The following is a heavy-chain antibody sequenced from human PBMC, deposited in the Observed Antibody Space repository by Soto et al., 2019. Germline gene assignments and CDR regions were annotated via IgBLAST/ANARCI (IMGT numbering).Heavy chain of an antibody. D-gene: IGHD3-3*01. CDR1: GGTFSSYA. Sequence: GASVKVSCKASGGTFSSYAISWVRQAPGQGLEWMGGIIPIFGTANYAQKFQGRVTITADESTSTAYMELSSLRSEDTAVYYCARKSLNDFWSGPAYYYYGMDVWGQGTTVTVSS. J-gene: IGHJ6*02. V-gene: IGHV1-69*13. CDR2: IIPIFGTA. CDR3: ARKSLNDFWSGPAYYYYGMDV.